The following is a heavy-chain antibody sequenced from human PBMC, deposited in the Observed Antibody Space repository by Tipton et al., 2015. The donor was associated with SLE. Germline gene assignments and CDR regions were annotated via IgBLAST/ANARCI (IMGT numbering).Heavy chain of an antibody. CDR2: IYYSGSP. D-gene: IGHD6-19*01. CDR1: GGSITNSNYF. CDR3: ARESSGGWSPLEY. Sequence: TLSLTCSVSGGSITNSNYFWGWIRQPPGKGLEWIGNIYYSGSPYYNPSLKSRVTISVNTSKNQFSLRLSSVTAADTAVYYCARESSGGWSPLEYWGQGTLVTVSS. J-gene: IGHJ4*02. V-gene: IGHV4-39*07.